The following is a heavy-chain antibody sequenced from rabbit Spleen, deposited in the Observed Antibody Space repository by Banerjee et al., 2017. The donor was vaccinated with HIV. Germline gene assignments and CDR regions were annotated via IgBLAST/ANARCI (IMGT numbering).Heavy chain of an antibody. D-gene: IGHD1-1*01. V-gene: IGHV1S7*01. Sequence: QRLVESGGGLVQPGGSLKLSCKASGFDFSSHYMSWVRQAPGKGLEWIGYIDPVFGNTDYASWVNGRFTISRDNAQNTVYLQLNSLTAADTATYFCVRDQAYMLDLWGPGTLVTVS. CDR2: IDPVFGNT. J-gene: IGHJ4*01. CDR3: VRDQAYMLDL. CDR1: GFDFSSHY.